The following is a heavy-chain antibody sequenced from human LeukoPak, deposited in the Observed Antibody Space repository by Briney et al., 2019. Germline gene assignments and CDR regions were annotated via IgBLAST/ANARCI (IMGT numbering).Heavy chain of an antibody. J-gene: IGHJ5*02. Sequence: SQTLSLTCTVSGASISSGDYHWNWIRQPPGKGLEWIGFIHDSGSTYYNPSLKSRVSISRDMSKNQLSLMLSSVTAADTAVYYCARGFGAGNYYYGWFDPWGQGTLVSVSS. CDR3: ARGFGAGNYYYGWFDP. D-gene: IGHD3-10*01. CDR2: IHDSGST. V-gene: IGHV4-30-4*01. CDR1: GASISSGDYH.